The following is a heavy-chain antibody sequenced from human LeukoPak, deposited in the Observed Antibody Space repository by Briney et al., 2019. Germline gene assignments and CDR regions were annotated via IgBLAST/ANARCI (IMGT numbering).Heavy chain of an antibody. CDR3: AKPISGGLAVTADWFDP. V-gene: IGHV1-24*01. Sequence: ASVKVSCKVSGYTLTELSMHWVRQAPGKGLEWMGGFDPEDGETIYAQKFQGRVTMTEDTSTDTAYMELNSLRAEDTAVYYCAKPISGGLAVTADWFDPWGQGTLVVVSS. CDR1: GYTLTELS. CDR2: FDPEDGET. D-gene: IGHD6-19*01. J-gene: IGHJ5*01.